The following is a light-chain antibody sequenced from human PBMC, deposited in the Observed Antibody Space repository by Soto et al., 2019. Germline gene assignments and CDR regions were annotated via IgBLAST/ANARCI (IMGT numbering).Light chain of an antibody. V-gene: IGKV3-20*01. CDR3: QQYSSSPIT. CDR2: GAS. J-gene: IGKJ5*01. Sequence: EIVMAQAPASLSVSPGDGATLSCSAGQPLNNNVAWYQHKPGQAPRPLIYGASSRAGGIPDRFTGSESGTGFTLTISRLEPEDYAVYYCQQYSSSPITFGQGTRLEIK. CDR1: QPLNNN.